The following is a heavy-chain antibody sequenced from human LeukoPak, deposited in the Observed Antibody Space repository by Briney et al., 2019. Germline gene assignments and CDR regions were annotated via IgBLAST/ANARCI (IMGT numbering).Heavy chain of an antibody. D-gene: IGHD2-21*02. V-gene: IGHV3-30*18. CDR1: GFTFSSYG. J-gene: IGHJ3*02. CDR2: ISYDGSNK. CDR3: AKDLISAYCGGDCYSNAFDI. Sequence: GGSLRLSCAASGFTFSSYGMHWVRQAPGKGLEWVAVISYDGSNKYYADSVKGRFTISRDNSKNTLYLQMNSLRAEDTAVYYCAKDLISAYCGGDCYSNAFDIWGQGTMVTVSS.